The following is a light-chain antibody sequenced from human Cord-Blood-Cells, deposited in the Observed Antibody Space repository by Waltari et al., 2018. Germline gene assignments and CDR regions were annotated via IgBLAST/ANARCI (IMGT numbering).Light chain of an antibody. Sequence: QSALTQPASVSGSPGQSITISCTGTSSDVGGYNYVSWYQQHPGKAPTLMIYDVSKRPSCVSNRFSCCKSGHPASLTISGLQAEDEADYYCSSYTSSSTFNVVFGGGTKLTVL. CDR3: SSYTSSSTFNVV. CDR1: SSDVGGYNY. J-gene: IGLJ2*01. V-gene: IGLV2-14*01. CDR2: DVS.